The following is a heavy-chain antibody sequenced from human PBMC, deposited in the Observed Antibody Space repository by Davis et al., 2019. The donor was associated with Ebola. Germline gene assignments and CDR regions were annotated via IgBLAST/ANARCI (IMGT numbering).Heavy chain of an antibody. V-gene: IGHV4-38-2*02. J-gene: IGHJ6*04. CDR1: AYSISSGYY. CDR3: ARGWLRTGMDV. Sequence: PSETLSLTCSVSAYSISSGYYWGWIRQPPGKGLEWIGSISHSGNTYYNPSLKSRVTIAVDTSKNQFSLQLNSVTPEDTAVYYCARGWLRTGMDVWGKGTTVTVSS. CDR2: ISHSGNT. D-gene: IGHD5-12*01.